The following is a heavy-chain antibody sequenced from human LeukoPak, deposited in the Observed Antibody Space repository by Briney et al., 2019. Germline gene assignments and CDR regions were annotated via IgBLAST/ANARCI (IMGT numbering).Heavy chain of an antibody. CDR2: IIPIFGTA. D-gene: IGHD2-15*01. V-gene: IGHV1-69*05. J-gene: IGHJ6*03. CDR3: ARARYCSGGSCCSPSNYYYYYMDV. CDR1: GGTFSSYA. Sequence: SVKVSCKASGGTFSSYAISWVRQAPGQGLEWMGGIIPIFGTANYAQKFQGRVTITTDESTSTAYVELSSLRSEDTAVYYCARARYCSGGSCCSPSNYYYYYMDVWGKGTTVTVSS.